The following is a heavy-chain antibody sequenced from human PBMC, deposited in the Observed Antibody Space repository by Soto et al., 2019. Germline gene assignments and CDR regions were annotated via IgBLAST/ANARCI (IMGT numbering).Heavy chain of an antibody. Sequence: EVQLLESGGGLVQPGGSLRLSCAASGFTFSSYAMSWVRQAPGKGLEWVSAMSGVGGDTYYADSVKGRFTISRDNSKKTVYLQMNSLRGEVTAVYYWAKDPVTTMWFDPWGQGTLVTVSS. V-gene: IGHV3-23*01. CDR1: GFTFSSYA. CDR2: MSGVGGDT. CDR3: AKDPVTTMWFDP. J-gene: IGHJ5*02. D-gene: IGHD4-17*01.